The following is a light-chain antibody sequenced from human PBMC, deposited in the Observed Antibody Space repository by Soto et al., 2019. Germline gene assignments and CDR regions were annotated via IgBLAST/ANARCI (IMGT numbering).Light chain of an antibody. CDR2: EVS. Sequence: SVLTQPASVSGSPGQSITISCTGTSSDVGSYNLVSWYQQHPGKAPKLMIYEVSKRPSGVSNRFSGSKSGNTASLTISGLQAEDEADYYCCSYAGSSTFVFGGGTKVTVL. V-gene: IGLV2-23*02. CDR3: CSYAGSSTFV. CDR1: SSDVGSYNL. J-gene: IGLJ2*01.